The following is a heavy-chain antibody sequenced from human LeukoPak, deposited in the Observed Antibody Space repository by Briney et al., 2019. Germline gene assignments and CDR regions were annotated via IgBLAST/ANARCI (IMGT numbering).Heavy chain of an antibody. CDR1: GGSISSSSYY. V-gene: IGHV4-39*01. J-gene: IGHJ6*03. D-gene: IGHD6-13*01. CDR3: ARIGRGSWYYYYYYMDV. CDR2: IYYSGST. Sequence: SETLSLTCTVSGGSISSSSYYWGWIRQPPGKGLEWIGSIYYSGSTYYNPSLKSRVTISVDTSKNQFSLKLSSVTAADTAVYYCARIGRGSWYYYYYYMDVWGKGTTVTISS.